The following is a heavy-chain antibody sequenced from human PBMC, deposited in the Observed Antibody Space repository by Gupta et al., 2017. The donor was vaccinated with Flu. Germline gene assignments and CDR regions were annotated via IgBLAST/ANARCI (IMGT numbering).Heavy chain of an antibody. CDR3: ARACMSRRICAFDI. Sequence: QVQLVQSGAEVKKPGSSVKVSCKASGGTFSSYTISWVRQAPGQGLEWMGRIIPILGIANYAQKFQGRVTITADKSTSTAYMELSSLRSEDTAVYYCARACMSRRICAFDIWGQGTMVTVSS. V-gene: IGHV1-69*02. CDR2: IIPILGIA. CDR1: GGTFSSYT. D-gene: IGHD2-8*01. J-gene: IGHJ3*02.